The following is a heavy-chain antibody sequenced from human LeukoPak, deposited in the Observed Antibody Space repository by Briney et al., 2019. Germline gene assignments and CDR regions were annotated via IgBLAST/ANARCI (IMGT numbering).Heavy chain of an antibody. CDR1: GYTFTSHD. CDR3: ARDYCSGGGCYSNYYYYYMDV. Sequence: ASVKVSCKASGYTFTSHDINWVRQATGQGLEWMGWMNPDSGNTAYAQKFQGRVTMTRNTSIGTAYVELSSLRSEDTAVYFCARDYCSGGGCYSNYYYYYMDVWGKGTTVTVSS. V-gene: IGHV1-8*01. D-gene: IGHD2-15*01. J-gene: IGHJ6*03. CDR2: MNPDSGNT.